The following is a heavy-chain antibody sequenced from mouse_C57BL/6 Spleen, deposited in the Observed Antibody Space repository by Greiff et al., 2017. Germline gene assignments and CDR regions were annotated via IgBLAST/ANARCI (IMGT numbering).Heavy chain of an antibody. CDR2: INPYNGGT. D-gene: IGHD1-1*01. J-gene: IGHJ4*01. Sequence: EVQLQQSGPVLVKPGASVKMSCKASGYTFTDYYMNWVKQSHGKSLEWIGVINPYNGGTSYNQKFKGKATLTVDKSSSTAYMALISLTYVDSAVYYCARSQLDYCGSSALGYAMDYWGQGTSVTVAS. V-gene: IGHV1-19*01. CDR3: ARSQLDYCGSSALGYAMDY. CDR1: GYTFTDYY.